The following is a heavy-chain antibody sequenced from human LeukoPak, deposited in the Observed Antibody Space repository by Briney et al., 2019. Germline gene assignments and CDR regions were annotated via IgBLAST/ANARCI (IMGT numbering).Heavy chain of an antibody. CDR3: ARSVGTVVVPAAMTYGMDV. J-gene: IGHJ6*02. V-gene: IGHV6-1*01. Sequence: SQTLSLTCAISGDSVSSNSAAWNWIRQSPSRGLEWLGRTYYRSKWYNDYAVSVKSRITINPDTSKNQFSLQLNSVTPEGTAVCYCARSVGTVVVPAAMTYGMDVWGQGTTVTVSS. D-gene: IGHD2-2*01. CDR2: TYYRSKWYN. CDR1: GDSVSSNSAA.